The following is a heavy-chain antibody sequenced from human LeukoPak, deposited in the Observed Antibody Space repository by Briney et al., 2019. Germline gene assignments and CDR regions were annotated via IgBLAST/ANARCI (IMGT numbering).Heavy chain of an antibody. CDR2: ISYDGSNK. D-gene: IGHD6-19*01. CDR1: GFTFSSND. Sequence: GRSQRLFCAASGFTFSSNDMHWDRQAPGKGLEWVAVISYDGSNKYYADSVKGRFTISRDNSKNTLYLQMNSLRAEDAAVYYCAKYTSGWSPVYWGQGTLVTVSS. CDR3: AKYTSGWSPVY. V-gene: IGHV3-30*18. J-gene: IGHJ4*02.